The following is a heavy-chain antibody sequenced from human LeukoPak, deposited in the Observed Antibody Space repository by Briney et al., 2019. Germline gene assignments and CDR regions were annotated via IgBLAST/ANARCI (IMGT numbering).Heavy chain of an antibody. CDR3: ARESVPDNWFDP. CDR1: GGSFSGYY. Sequence: PSETLSLTCAVYGGSFSGYYWSWIRQPPGKGLEWIGEIKHSGSTNYNPSLKSRVTISVDTSKNQFSLKLSSVTAADTAVYYCARESVPDNWFDPWGQGTLVTVSS. J-gene: IGHJ5*02. D-gene: IGHD2-2*01. V-gene: IGHV4-34*01. CDR2: IKHSGST.